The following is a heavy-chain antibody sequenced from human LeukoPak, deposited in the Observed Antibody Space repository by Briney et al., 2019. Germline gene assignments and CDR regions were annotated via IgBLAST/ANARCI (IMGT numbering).Heavy chain of an antibody. CDR3: AGYGSGRPEDY. V-gene: IGHV4-34*01. D-gene: IGHD3-10*01. J-gene: IGHJ4*02. Sequence: PSETLSLTCAVYGGSFSGYYWSWIRQPPGKGLEWIGEINHSGSTNYNPSLKSRVTISVDTSKNQFSLKLSSVTAADTAVYYCAGYGSGRPEDYWGQGTLVTVSS. CDR2: INHSGST. CDR1: GGSFSGYY.